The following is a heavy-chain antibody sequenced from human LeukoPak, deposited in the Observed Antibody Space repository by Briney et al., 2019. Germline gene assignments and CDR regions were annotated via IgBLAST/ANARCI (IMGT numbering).Heavy chain of an antibody. V-gene: IGHV4-31*03. CDR3: ARDLDGSGRGVLDY. D-gene: IGHD3-10*01. Sequence: SETLSLTSTGSGGSISSGGYYWRWIRQHPGKGLEWIGYIYYSGSTYYNPSLKSRVTISVDTSKNQFSLKLSSVTAADTAVYYCARDLDGSGRGVLDYWGQGTLVTVSS. CDR2: IYYSGST. CDR1: GGSISSGGYY. J-gene: IGHJ4*02.